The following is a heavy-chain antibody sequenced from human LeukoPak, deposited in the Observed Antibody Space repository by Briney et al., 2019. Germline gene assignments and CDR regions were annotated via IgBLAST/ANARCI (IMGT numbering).Heavy chain of an antibody. CDR1: GFTFSSYA. Sequence: GGSLRLSCAASGFTFSSYAMHWVRQAPGKGLEWVAVISYDGSNKYYADSVKGRFTISRDNSKNTLYLQMNSLRAEDTAVYYCAKVGSYPTGGYWGQGTLVTVSS. V-gene: IGHV3-30*04. CDR3: AKVGSYPTGGY. CDR2: ISYDGSNK. J-gene: IGHJ4*02. D-gene: IGHD1-26*01.